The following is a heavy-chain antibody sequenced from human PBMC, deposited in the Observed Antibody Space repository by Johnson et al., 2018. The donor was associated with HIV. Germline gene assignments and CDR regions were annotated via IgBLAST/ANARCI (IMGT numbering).Heavy chain of an antibody. CDR2: INWNGDST. CDR1: GFTFDDYG. CDR3: AKVEYGGLLPNDAFDI. Sequence: VQLVESGGGVVRPGGSLRLSCAASGFTFDDYGMSWVRQAQGKGLEWVSGINWNGDSTDYADSVKGRFTISRDNAKNTLYLQMNSLRPEDTAVYYCAKVEYGGLLPNDAFDIWGQGTMVTVSS. V-gene: IGHV3-20*04. D-gene: IGHD2-21*02. J-gene: IGHJ3*02.